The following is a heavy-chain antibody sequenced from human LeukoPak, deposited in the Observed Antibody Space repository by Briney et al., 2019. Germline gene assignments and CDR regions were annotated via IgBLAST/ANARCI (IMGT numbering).Heavy chain of an antibody. CDR1: GGSISSYY. Sequence: SETLSLTCTVSGGSISSYYWSWIRQPPGKGLEWIGYIYYSGSTNYNPSLKSRVTISVDKSKNQFSLKLSSVTAADTAVYYCARCRLRTYFDYWGQGTLVTVSS. D-gene: IGHD4-17*01. J-gene: IGHJ4*02. V-gene: IGHV4-59*12. CDR3: ARCRLRTYFDY. CDR2: IYYSGST.